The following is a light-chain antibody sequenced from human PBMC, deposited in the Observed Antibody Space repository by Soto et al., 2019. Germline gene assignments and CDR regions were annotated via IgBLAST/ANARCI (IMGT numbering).Light chain of an antibody. Sequence: QSVLSQPASVPGSPGQTITISCTGTSTDVGGYNAVSWYQHHPGKAPKLIIYEVTHRPSGVSDRFSASKSGNTASLTISGLQAEDEADHYCNSFRVSHLYVFGTGTKVTVL. CDR3: NSFRVSHLYV. J-gene: IGLJ1*01. V-gene: IGLV2-14*01. CDR2: EVT. CDR1: STDVGGYNA.